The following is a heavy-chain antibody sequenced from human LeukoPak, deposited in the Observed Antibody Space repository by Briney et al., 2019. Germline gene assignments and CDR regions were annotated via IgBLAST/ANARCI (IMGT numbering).Heavy chain of an antibody. CDR1: GFTFSSYA. D-gene: IGHD3-9*01. Sequence: GGSLRLSCAASGFTFSSYAMSWVRQAPGKGLEWVSAISGSGDSTYYADSVKGRFTISRDNSKNTLYLQMNSLRAEDTAVYYCAKDILTGYPSSLTFDYWGQGTLVTVSS. CDR2: ISGSGDST. J-gene: IGHJ4*02. V-gene: IGHV3-23*01. CDR3: AKDILTGYPSSLTFDY.